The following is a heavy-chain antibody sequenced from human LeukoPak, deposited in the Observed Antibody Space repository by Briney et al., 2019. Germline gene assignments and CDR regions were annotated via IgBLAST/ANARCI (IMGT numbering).Heavy chain of an antibody. V-gene: IGHV1-69*04. D-gene: IGHD3-22*01. CDR2: IIPILGIA. J-gene: IGHJ4*02. Sequence: ASVKDSCKASGGTFSSYAISWVRQAPGQGLEWMGRIIPILGIANYAQKFQGRVTITADKSTSTAYMELSSLRSEDTAVYYCARDLSGYYPYGYWGQGTLVTVSS. CDR1: GGTFSSYA. CDR3: ARDLSGYYPYGY.